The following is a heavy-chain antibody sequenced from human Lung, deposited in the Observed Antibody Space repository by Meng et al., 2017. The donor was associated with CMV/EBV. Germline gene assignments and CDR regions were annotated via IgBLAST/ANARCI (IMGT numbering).Heavy chain of an antibody. CDR3: ARDIGGVSGY. J-gene: IGHJ4*02. CDR2: INEDGTTT. V-gene: IGHV3-74*01. CDR1: GFTFSSFW. D-gene: IGHD3-3*01. Sequence: GGSLRLSCAASGFTFSSFWVHWVRQVPGKGLVWVSRINEDGTTTNYADSVKGRFTISRDNARNTVYLQMNSLKVEDTAVYYCARDIGGVSGYWGRGTLVXVSS.